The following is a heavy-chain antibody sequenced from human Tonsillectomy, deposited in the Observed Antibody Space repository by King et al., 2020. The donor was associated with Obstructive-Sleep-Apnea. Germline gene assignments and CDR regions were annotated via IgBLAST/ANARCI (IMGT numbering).Heavy chain of an antibody. V-gene: IGHV5-10-1*03. CDR1: GYSFTSYW. Sequence: VQLVESGAEVKKPGESLRISCKGSGYSFTSYWISWVRQMPGNGLEWMGRIDPSDSYTNYSPSFQGHVTISADKSISTAYLQWSSLKASDTAMYYCARHYYGSGSYYGDAFDIWGQGTMVTVSS. D-gene: IGHD3-10*01. CDR2: IDPSDSYT. CDR3: ARHYYGSGSYYGDAFDI. J-gene: IGHJ3*02.